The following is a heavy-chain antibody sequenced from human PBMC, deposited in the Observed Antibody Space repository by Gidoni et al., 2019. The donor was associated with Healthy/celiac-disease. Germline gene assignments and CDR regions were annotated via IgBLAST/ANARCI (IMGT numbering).Heavy chain of an antibody. J-gene: IGHJ4*02. Sequence: QLQLQESGPGLVKPSETLSLTCTVSGCSISSSSYYWGWIRQPPGKGLEWIGSIYYSGSTYYNPSLKSRVTISVDTSKNQFSLKLSSVTAADTAVYYCASSYYYDSSGYLLFDYWGQGTLVTVSS. CDR2: IYYSGST. CDR1: GCSISSSSYY. CDR3: ASSYYYDSSGYLLFDY. V-gene: IGHV4-39*01. D-gene: IGHD3-22*01.